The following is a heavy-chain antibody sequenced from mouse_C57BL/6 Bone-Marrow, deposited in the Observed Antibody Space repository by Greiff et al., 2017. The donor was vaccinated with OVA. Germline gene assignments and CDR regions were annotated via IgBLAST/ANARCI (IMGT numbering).Heavy chain of an antibody. J-gene: IGHJ2*01. D-gene: IGHD1-1*01. V-gene: IGHV1-61*01. CDR1: GYTFTSYW. Sequence: QVQLQQPGAELVRPGSSVKLSCKASGYTFTSYWMDWVKQRPGQGLEWIGNIYPSDSETHYNQKFKDKATLPVDKSSSTAYMQLSSLTSEDSAVYYCARRLRWRFDYWGQGTTLTVSS. CDR3: ARRLRWRFDY. CDR2: IYPSDSET.